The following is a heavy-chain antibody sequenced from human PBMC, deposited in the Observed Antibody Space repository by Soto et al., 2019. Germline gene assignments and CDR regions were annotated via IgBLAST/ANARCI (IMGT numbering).Heavy chain of an antibody. D-gene: IGHD4-17*01. V-gene: IGHV3-33*01. CDR1: GFTFSSYG. CDR3: ARTYGGYYFDY. J-gene: IGHJ4*02. CDR2: IWYDGSNK. Sequence: QVQLVESGGGVVQPGRSLRLSCAASGFTFSSYGMHWVRQAPGKGLEWVAVIWYDGSNKYYADSVKGRFTISRDNFKNTLYLQMNSLRAEDTAVYYCARTYGGYYFDYWGQGTLVTVSS.